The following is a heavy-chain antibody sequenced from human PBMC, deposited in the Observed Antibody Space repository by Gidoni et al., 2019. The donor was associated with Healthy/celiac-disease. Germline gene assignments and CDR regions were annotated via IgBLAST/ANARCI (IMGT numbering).Heavy chain of an antibody. V-gene: IGHV1-46*01. D-gene: IGHD2-2*01. CDR1: GYTFTSYY. CDR3: ARDFRGSTSCYSCFFQNTDPFDP. Sequence: QVQLVQSGAEVKKPGASVKVSCKASGYTFTSYYMHWVRQAPGQGLEWMGIINPSGGSTSYAQKFQGRVTMTRDTSTSTVYMELSSLRSEDTAVYYCARDFRGSTSCYSCFFQNTDPFDPWGQGTLVTVPS. CDR2: INPSGGST. J-gene: IGHJ5*02.